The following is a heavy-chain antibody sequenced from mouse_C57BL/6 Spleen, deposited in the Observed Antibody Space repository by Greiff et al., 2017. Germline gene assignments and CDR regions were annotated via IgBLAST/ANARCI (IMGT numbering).Heavy chain of an antibody. J-gene: IGHJ1*03. CDR3: ARKLYYHWYFDV. D-gene: IGHD1-1*02. CDR2: INPNNGGT. Sequence: VQLHQSGPELVKPGASVKISCKASGYTFTDYYMNWVKQSHGKSLEWIGDINPNNGGTSYNQKFKGKATLTVDKSSSTAYMELRSLTSEDSAVYYCARKLYYHWYFDVWGTGTTVTVSS. V-gene: IGHV1-26*01. CDR1: GYTFTDYY.